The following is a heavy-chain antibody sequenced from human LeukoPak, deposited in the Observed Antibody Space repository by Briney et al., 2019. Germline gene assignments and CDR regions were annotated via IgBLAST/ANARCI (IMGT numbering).Heavy chain of an antibody. V-gene: IGHV3-30-3*01. D-gene: IGHD3-3*01. J-gene: IGHJ3*02. CDR2: ISYDGSNK. CDR1: GFTFSSYW. Sequence: QPGGSLRLSCAASGFTFSSYWMHWVRQAPGKGLEWVAVISYDGSNKYYADSVKGRFTISRDNSKNTLYLQMNSLRAEDTAVYYCAREHPLTIFGVVMNGDDAFDIWGQGTMVTVSS. CDR3: AREHPLTIFGVVMNGDDAFDI.